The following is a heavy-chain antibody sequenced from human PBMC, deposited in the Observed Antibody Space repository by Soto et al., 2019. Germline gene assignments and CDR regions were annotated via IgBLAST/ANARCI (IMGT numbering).Heavy chain of an antibody. V-gene: IGHV1-2*04. CDR2: INPNSGGT. J-gene: IGHJ2*01. CDR1: GYTFTGYY. Sequence: QVQLVQSGAEVKKPGASVKVSCKASGYTFTGYYMHWVRQAPGQGLEWMGWINPNSGGTNYAQKFQGWVTMTRDTSISTAYMELSRLRSDDTAVYYCASNLWSGSYPMEFWYFDLCCRGTLVTVSS. D-gene: IGHD3-3*01. CDR3: ASNLWSGSYPMEFWYFDL.